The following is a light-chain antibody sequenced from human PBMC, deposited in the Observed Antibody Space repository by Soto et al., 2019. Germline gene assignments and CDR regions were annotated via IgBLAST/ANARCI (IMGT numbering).Light chain of an antibody. V-gene: IGKV3-20*01. CDR2: GAS. CDR3: QQYGSTPPYT. J-gene: IGKJ2*01. Sequence: EIVLTQSPGTLSLSPGERATLSCRASQSVSSSYLAWYQQKPGQAPRLLIYGASSRATGIPDRFSGSGSGAECALTISRREPEDFTVYYCQQYGSTPPYTFGQGTKLEIK. CDR1: QSVSSSY.